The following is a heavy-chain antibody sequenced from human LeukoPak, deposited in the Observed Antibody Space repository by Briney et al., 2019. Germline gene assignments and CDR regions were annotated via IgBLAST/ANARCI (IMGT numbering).Heavy chain of an antibody. CDR3: AKGPQPGSGYHPDY. J-gene: IGHJ4*02. CDR1: AFTITSAA. D-gene: IGHD3-22*01. CDR2: ITVSDDRT. Sequence: SGVSLRLSCSASAFTITSAAMTRVRQTQGQGLEGVSTITVSDDRTYYGDAVKGRFTISRDYSRNTLYLQMNSLRTEDTAIYYCAKGPQPGSGYHPDYWGQGTLVTVSS. V-gene: IGHV3-23*01.